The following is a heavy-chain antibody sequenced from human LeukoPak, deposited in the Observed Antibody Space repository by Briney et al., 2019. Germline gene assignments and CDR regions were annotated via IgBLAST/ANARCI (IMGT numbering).Heavy chain of an antibody. CDR1: GFTFSSYA. D-gene: IGHD2-2*01. Sequence: GGSLRLSCAASGFTFSSYAMHWVRQAPGKGLEWVAVISYDGSNKYYADSVKGRFTISRDNSKNTLYLQMNSLRAGDTAVYYCARAGGHCSSTSCYYYYGMDVWGKGTTVTVSS. CDR3: ARAGGHCSSTSCYYYYGMDV. V-gene: IGHV3-30*04. J-gene: IGHJ6*04. CDR2: ISYDGSNK.